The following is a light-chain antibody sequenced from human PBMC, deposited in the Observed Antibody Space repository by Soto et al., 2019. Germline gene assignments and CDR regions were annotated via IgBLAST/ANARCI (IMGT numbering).Light chain of an antibody. CDR3: QHRPNWRRGP. CDR2: DAS. CDR1: QSVSTF. V-gene: IGKV3-11*01. J-gene: IGKJ2*01. Sequence: EVVLTQFPVNLSWSPGEGATLSCRASQSVSTFLAWYQQKPGQAPRLLIYDASKRAAGIPARFSGSGFGTDFALTICSLLPEDSAVYYCQHRPNWRRGPFGQGTKLEIK.